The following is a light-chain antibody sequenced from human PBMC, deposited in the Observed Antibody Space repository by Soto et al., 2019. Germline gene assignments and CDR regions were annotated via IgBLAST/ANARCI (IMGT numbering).Light chain of an antibody. CDR2: GNS. Sequence: QSVLTRPPSVSGAPGQRVTISCTGSSSNIGAGYDVRWYQQLPGTAPKLLIYGNSNRPSGVPDRFSGSKSGTSASLAITGLQAEDEADYYCQSYDSSLSGSGVFGTGTKLTVL. V-gene: IGLV1-40*01. CDR3: QSYDSSLSGSGV. CDR1: SSNIGAGYD. J-gene: IGLJ1*01.